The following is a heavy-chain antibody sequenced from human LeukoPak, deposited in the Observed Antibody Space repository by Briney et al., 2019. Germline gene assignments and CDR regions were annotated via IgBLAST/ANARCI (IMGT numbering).Heavy chain of an antibody. Sequence: MASETLSLTCAVYGGSFSGYYWSWIRQPPGKGLEWIGEINHSGSTNYNPSLKSRVTISVDTSKNQFSLKLSSVTAADTAVYYCARRFWSYRPYDYWGQGTLVTVSS. CDR1: GGSFSGYY. CDR2: INHSGST. D-gene: IGHD3-3*01. CDR3: ARRFWSYRPYDY. J-gene: IGHJ4*02. V-gene: IGHV4-34*01.